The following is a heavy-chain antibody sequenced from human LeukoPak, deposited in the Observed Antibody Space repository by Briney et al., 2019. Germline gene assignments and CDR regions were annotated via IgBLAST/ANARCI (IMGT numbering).Heavy chain of an antibody. Sequence: GGSLRLSCAASGFTFDDYAMHWVRQVPGKGLEWVSGISWNSDNTGYADSVKGRFTISRDNAKNSLYLQMNSLRAEDMALYYCAKDSNSNYIYYYMDVWGKGTTVTVSS. J-gene: IGHJ6*03. CDR2: ISWNSDNT. V-gene: IGHV3-9*03. CDR1: GFTFDDYA. CDR3: AKDSNSNYIYYYMDV. D-gene: IGHD4-11*01.